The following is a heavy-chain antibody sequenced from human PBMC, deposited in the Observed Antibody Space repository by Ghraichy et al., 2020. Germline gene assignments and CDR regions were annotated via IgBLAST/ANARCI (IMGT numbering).Heavy chain of an antibody. J-gene: IGHJ3*02. CDR3: ARGYYDSSGYSSPFDI. Sequence: SQTLSLTCTVSGGYISSSYWNWIRQPPGKALEWIAYLHSNGDTNYNPALQSRLTVSLDRPKNQFFLKLSSATAADTALYYCARGYYDSSGYSSPFDIWGQGTMDTVSS. CDR1: GGYISSSY. V-gene: IGHV4-59*08. D-gene: IGHD3-22*01. CDR2: LHSNGDT.